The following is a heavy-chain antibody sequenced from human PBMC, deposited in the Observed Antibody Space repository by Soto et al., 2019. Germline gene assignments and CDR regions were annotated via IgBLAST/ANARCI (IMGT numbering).Heavy chain of an antibody. CDR1: GDSISSYY. J-gene: IGHJ4*02. D-gene: IGHD2-8*02. CDR3: ARDKITGLFDY. CDR2: INSSGST. Sequence: SETLSLTYSVSGDSISSYYWSWIRQPPGRRLEWIGYINSSGSTSYNPSLQSRVTISVDTSTNQFSLKLTSVTAADTAVYYCARDKITGLFDYWGQGTRVTAPQ. V-gene: IGHV4-59*12.